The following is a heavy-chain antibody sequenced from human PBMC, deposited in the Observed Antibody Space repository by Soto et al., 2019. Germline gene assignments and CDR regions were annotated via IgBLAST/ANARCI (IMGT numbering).Heavy chain of an antibody. CDR2: IYSGGSK. Sequence: EVQLVESGGGLVQPGGSLRLSCAASGFTVSSNYMSWVRQAPGKGLEWVSVIYSGGSKYYADSVKGRFTISRHNSKNTLYLQMSSVRAEETAVYYCARLPGKFDYWGQGSLVTVSS. CDR3: ARLPGKFDY. V-gene: IGHV3-53*04. J-gene: IGHJ4*02. D-gene: IGHD2-15*01. CDR1: GFTVSSNY.